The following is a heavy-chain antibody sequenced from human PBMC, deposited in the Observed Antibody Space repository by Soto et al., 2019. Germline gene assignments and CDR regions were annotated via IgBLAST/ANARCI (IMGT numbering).Heavy chain of an antibody. D-gene: IGHD6-19*01. CDR1: GYTFTSYD. J-gene: IGHJ4*02. CDR2: MNPNSGNT. CDR3: ARERAVAGFDY. V-gene: IGHV1-8*01. Sequence: QVQLVQSGAEVKKPGASVKVSCKASGYTFTSYDINWVRQATGQGLEWMGWMNPNSGNTGYAQKFQGRVTITMNTSISTGYMDLSSLRSEDTAVYYCARERAVAGFDYWGQGTLVTVSS.